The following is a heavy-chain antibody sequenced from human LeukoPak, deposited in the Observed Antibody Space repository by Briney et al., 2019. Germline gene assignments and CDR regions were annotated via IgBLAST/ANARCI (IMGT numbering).Heavy chain of an antibody. CDR2: ISRNSRYI. V-gene: IGHV3-21*06. J-gene: IGHJ4*02. CDR1: GFSFSTYS. D-gene: IGHD6-13*01. CDR3: ARVAEAAAFDS. Sequence: GGSLRLSCAASGFSFSTYSMNWVRQAPGKGLEWVSSISRNSRYIHYADSMRGRFTISRDNAKNSLYLQMNSLKPEDTAVYYCARVAEAAAFDSWGQGTLVTVSS.